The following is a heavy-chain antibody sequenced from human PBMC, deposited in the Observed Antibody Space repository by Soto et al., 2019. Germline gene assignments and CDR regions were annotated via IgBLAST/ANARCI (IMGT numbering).Heavy chain of an antibody. Sequence: GGSLRLSCAASGFTFSSYAMSWVRQAPGKGLEWVSAISGSGGSTYYADSVKGRFTISRDNSKNTLYLQMNSLRAEDTAVYYCVPEKYVTPRVIMDYWGQGNLVTVSS. CDR2: ISGSGGST. CDR1: GFTFSSYA. J-gene: IGHJ4*02. CDR3: VPEKYVTPRVIMDY. D-gene: IGHD2-21*01. V-gene: IGHV3-23*01.